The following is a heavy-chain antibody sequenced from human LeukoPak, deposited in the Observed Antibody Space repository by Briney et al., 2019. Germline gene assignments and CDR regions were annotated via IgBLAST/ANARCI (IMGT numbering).Heavy chain of an antibody. CDR1: GFTVSSNY. CDR2: IYSGGST. V-gene: IGHV3-66*01. D-gene: IGHD6-13*01. J-gene: IGHJ4*02. Sequence: GGSLRLSCAASGFTVSSNYMSWVRQAPGKGLEWVSVIYSGGSTYYADSVKGRFTISRDNSENTLYLQMNSLRAEDTAVYYCARRRIAAAGTSDYWGQGTLVTVSS. CDR3: ARRRIAAAGTSDY.